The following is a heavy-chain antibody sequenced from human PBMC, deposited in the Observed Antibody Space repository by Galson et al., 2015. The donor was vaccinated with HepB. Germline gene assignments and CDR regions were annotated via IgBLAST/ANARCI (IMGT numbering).Heavy chain of an antibody. J-gene: IGHJ6*04. CDR1: GGSISSYY. D-gene: IGHD6-13*01. CDR2: IYYSGST. V-gene: IGHV4-59*01. CDR3: ARVPRIAAAAQGAMDV. Sequence: ETLSLTCTVSGGSISSYYWSWIRQPPGKGLEWIGYIYYSGSTNYNPSLKSRVTISVDTSKNQFSLKLSSVTAADTAVYYCARVPRIAAAAQGAMDVWGKGTTVTVSS.